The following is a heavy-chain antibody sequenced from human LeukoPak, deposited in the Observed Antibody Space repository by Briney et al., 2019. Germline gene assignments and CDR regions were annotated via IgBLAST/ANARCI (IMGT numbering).Heavy chain of an antibody. D-gene: IGHD6-19*01. Sequence: GGSLRLSCAASGFAFSDYSMNWVRQAPGKGLEWVSSISSTSTYISYADSVKGRFTISRDNAKNSLYLQMNSLRAEDTAVYYCVRDGEYSTGWYQYWGQGTLVTVSS. CDR3: VRDGEYSTGWYQY. J-gene: IGHJ4*02. V-gene: IGHV3-21*01. CDR1: GFAFSDYS. CDR2: ISSTSTYI.